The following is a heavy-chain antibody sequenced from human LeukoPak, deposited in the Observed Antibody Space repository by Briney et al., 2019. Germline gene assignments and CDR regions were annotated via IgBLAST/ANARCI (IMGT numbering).Heavy chain of an antibody. CDR1: GFTFSSYS. D-gene: IGHD3-3*01. CDR3: AKDSNYDFWSGYSSRMGNWFDP. V-gene: IGHV3-23*01. J-gene: IGHJ5*02. CDR2: ISGSGGST. Sequence: GGSLRLSCAASGFTFSSYSMNWVRQAPGKGLEWVSAISGSGGSTYYADSVKGRFTISRDNSKNTLYLQMNSLRAEDTAVYYCAKDSNYDFWSGYSSRMGNWFDPWGQGTLVTVSS.